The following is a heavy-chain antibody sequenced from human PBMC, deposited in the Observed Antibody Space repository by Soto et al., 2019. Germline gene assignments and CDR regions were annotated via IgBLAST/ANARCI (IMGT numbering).Heavy chain of an antibody. V-gene: IGHV5-51*01. CDR2: ILPDDADT. J-gene: IGHJ6*02. CDR1: GYSFTIYW. D-gene: IGHD6-13*01. Sequence: PGESLKISCKASGYSFTIYWIGLVLQTPGKGLDWMGIILPDDADTRYSPSFQGQVTISADKSISTAYLQWSSLKASDTAMYYCARSEYSSSLTYKNYYYYGMDVWGQGTTVTVSS. CDR3: ARSEYSSSLTYKNYYYYGMDV.